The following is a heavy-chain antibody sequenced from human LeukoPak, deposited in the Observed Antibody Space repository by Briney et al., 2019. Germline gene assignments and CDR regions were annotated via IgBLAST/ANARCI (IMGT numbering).Heavy chain of an antibody. J-gene: IGHJ4*02. CDR1: GFTFNRYW. CDR3: ARGNFYSGSGSSPLDY. V-gene: IGHV3-74*01. D-gene: IGHD3-10*01. Sequence: GGSLRLSSAASGFTFNRYWMHWVRQAPGMGLVWVSRIKGDASSTNYVDSVKGRFTISRDNAKNTLFLQMNSLRVEDTAVYYCARGNFYSGSGSSPLDYWGQGVLVTVSS. CDR2: IKGDASST.